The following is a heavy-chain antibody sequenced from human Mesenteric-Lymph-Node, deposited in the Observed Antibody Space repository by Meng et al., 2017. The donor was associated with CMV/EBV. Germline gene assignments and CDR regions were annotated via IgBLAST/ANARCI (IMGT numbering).Heavy chain of an antibody. Sequence: SGPTLVKPTQTLTLTCSFSGFSLGSSGVGVGWIRQPPGKALEWLALIDGNDDKRYSPSLKSRLGITKDTSTNQVVLTMTNMDPVDTATYYCARIPGNYHYYYGMDVWGQGTTVTVSS. D-gene: IGHD2-21*01. J-gene: IGHJ6*02. V-gene: IGHV2-5*01. CDR2: IDGNDDK. CDR1: GFSLGSSGVG. CDR3: ARIPGNYHYYYGMDV.